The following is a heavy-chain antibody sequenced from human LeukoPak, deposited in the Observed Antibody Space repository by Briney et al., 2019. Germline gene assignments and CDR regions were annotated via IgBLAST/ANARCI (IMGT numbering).Heavy chain of an antibody. D-gene: IGHD6-13*01. CDR3: ARGYSSRLYNWLDP. Sequence: PGGSLRLSCAASGFTFSSYWMHWVRQAPGKGLVWISRISYDGGDPSYADSVKGRFTISRDNAMNTLYLQMNSLTAEDTAVYYCARGYSSRLYNWLDPWGQGTLVTVSS. V-gene: IGHV3-74*01. J-gene: IGHJ5*02. CDR2: ISYDGGDP. CDR1: GFTFSSYW.